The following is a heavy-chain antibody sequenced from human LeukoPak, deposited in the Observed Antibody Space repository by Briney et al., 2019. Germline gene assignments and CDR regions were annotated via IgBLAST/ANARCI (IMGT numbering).Heavy chain of an antibody. V-gene: IGHV4-59*08. Sequence: SESLSLTCTVSGGSISSYYWSWIRQPPGKGLEWIGYIYYSGSTNYNPSLKSRVTISVDTSKNQFSLKLSSVTAADTAVYYCARHYSSSSSTNYYYYGMDVWGQGTTVTVSS. D-gene: IGHD6-6*01. CDR1: GGSISSYY. CDR2: IYYSGST. J-gene: IGHJ6*02. CDR3: ARHYSSSSSTNYYYYGMDV.